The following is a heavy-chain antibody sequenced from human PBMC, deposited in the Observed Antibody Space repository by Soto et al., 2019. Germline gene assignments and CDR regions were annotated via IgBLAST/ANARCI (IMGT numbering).Heavy chain of an antibody. V-gene: IGHV4-61*01. CDR2: IYYSGST. D-gene: IGHD3-22*01. CDR1: GASVSSRSYY. Sequence: PAESLALTGNVSGASVSSRSYYWSWVRQPPGKGLEWIGYIYYSGSTNYNPSLKSRVTISVDTSKNQFSLKLSSVTAADTAVYYCARVSGSGYYYYWGQGTLVTVSS. CDR3: ARVSGSGYYYY. J-gene: IGHJ4*02.